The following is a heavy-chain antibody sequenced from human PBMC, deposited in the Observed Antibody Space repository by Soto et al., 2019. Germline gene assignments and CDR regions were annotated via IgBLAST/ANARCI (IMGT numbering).Heavy chain of an antibody. D-gene: IGHD5-18*01. V-gene: IGHV4-30-2*01. CDR1: GGSISSGGYS. J-gene: IGHJ4*02. Sequence: PSETLSLTCAVSGGSISSGGYSWSWIRQPPGKGLEWIGYIYHSGSTYYNPSLKSRVTISVDRSKNQFSLKLSSVTAADTAVYYCARGLLGGTAMVFDYWGQGTLVTVSS. CDR2: IYHSGST. CDR3: ARGLLGGTAMVFDY.